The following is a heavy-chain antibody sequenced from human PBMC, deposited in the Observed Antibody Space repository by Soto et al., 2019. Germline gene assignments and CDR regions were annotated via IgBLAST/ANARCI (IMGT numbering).Heavy chain of an antibody. Sequence: EVQLVESGGGLVQPGGSLRLSWAPSGFPFRRYWMSWFRQAAGKGLKWVATIKQAGIKTYYLDSVKGRFTISRDNAKSSLYPHMNCLAAEDTAVYNCAGYSYVSGSRAFDFWGQGTLVTVSS. J-gene: IGHJ4*02. D-gene: IGHD3-10*01. CDR3: AGYSYVSGSRAFDF. CDR1: GFPFRRYW. CDR2: IKQAGIKT. V-gene: IGHV3-7*03.